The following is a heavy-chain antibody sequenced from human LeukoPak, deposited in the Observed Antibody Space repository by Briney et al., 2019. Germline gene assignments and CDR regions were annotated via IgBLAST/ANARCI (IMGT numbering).Heavy chain of an antibody. V-gene: IGHV4-38-2*02. J-gene: IGHJ5*02. CDR2: IYHSGST. D-gene: IGHD3-16*01. CDR1: GYSISSGYY. Sequence: SETLSLTCTVSGYSISSGYYWGWIRQPPGKGLEWIGSIYHSGSTYYNPSLKSRVTISVDTSKNQFSLKLSSVTAADTAVYYCARDGWGTIRWFDPWGQGTLVTVSS. CDR3: ARDGWGTIRWFDP.